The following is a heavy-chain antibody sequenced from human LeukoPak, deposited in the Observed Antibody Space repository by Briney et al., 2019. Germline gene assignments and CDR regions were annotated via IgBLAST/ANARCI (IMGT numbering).Heavy chain of an antibody. D-gene: IGHD2-15*01. CDR1: GGSISSYY. J-gene: IGHJ4*02. CDR2: IYISGSGST. Sequence: SETLSLTCTVSGGSISSYYWSWLRQPTGKGLEWIGRIYISGSGSTNYNPSLKSRFTMSVDTSKNQFSLKLSSVTAADTAVYYCARVSSAATNYYFDYWGQGTLVTVSS. V-gene: IGHV4-4*07. CDR3: ARVSSAATNYYFDY.